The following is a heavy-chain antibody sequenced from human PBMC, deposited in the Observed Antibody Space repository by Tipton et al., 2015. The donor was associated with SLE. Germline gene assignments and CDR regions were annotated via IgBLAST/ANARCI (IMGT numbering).Heavy chain of an antibody. CDR1: GFTFSSYA. V-gene: IGHV3-23*01. Sequence: GSLRLSCAASGFTFSSYAMSWVRQAPGKGLEWVSAISGSGGSTYYADSVKGRFTISRDNSKNTLYLQMNSLRAEDTAVYYCAKSTMIVVVRAPDPFDIWGQGTMVTVSS. J-gene: IGHJ3*02. CDR3: AKSTMIVVVRAPDPFDI. D-gene: IGHD3-22*01. CDR2: ISGSGGST.